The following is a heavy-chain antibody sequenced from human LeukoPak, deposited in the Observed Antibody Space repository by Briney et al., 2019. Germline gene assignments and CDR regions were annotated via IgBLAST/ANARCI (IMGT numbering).Heavy chain of an antibody. J-gene: IGHJ4*02. CDR2: MNPNSGNT. D-gene: IGHD3-3*01. CDR1: GYTFTSYD. Sequence: ASVKVSCKASGYTFTSYDINWVRQATGQGLEWMGWMNPNSGNTGYAQKFQGGVTMTRNTSISTAYMELSSLRSEDTAVYYCARGSSSRWYYDFWSGYGKYYFDYWGQGTLVTVPS. CDR3: ARGSSSRWYYDFWSGYGKYYFDY. V-gene: IGHV1-8*01.